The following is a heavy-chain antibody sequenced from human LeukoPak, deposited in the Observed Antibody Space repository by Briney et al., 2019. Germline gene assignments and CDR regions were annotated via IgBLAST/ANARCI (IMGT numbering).Heavy chain of an antibody. J-gene: IGHJ3*02. Sequence: GGSLRLSCAASGLTLSSYAMSWVRQGPGKGLEWVSAISVSGNTYHADSVKGRFTISRDSSKNTLYLQMNSLRAGDAAVYYCAKAPWGSYVFDAFDIWGQGTLATVSS. CDR2: ISVSGNT. CDR1: GLTLSSYA. V-gene: IGHV3-23*01. CDR3: AKAPWGSYVFDAFDI. D-gene: IGHD3-16*01.